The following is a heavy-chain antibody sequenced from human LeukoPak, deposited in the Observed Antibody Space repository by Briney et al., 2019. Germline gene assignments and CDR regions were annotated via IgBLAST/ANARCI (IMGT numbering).Heavy chain of an antibody. CDR3: ARGPLIAAAGTW. CDR1: GFTFSSYW. CDR2: ISHNGNVN. Sequence: PGGSLRLSCAASGFTFSSYWMNWARQAPGKGLEWVASISHNGNVNYYVDSVKGRFTISRDNAKNSLYLQMSNLRAEGTAVYLCARGPLIAAAGTWWGQGTLVTVSS. V-gene: IGHV3-7*03. D-gene: IGHD6-13*01. J-gene: IGHJ4*02.